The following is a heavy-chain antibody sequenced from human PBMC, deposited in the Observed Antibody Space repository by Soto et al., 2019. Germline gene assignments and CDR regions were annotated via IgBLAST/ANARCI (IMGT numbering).Heavy chain of an antibody. CDR3: ARESSGSARGGFDP. D-gene: IGHD6-13*01. V-gene: IGHV4-39*01. J-gene: IGHJ5*02. Sequence: QLQLQESGPGLLKTSETLSLTCTVSGGSISNSNYYWGWIRQPPGKGLEWIGSIYYSGSTYYSPSRKSRVTTSVDTSKNQSALNLKSVTAADAAVYYGARESSGSARGGFDPWGQGTPVTFSS. CDR2: IYYSGST. CDR1: GGSISNSNYY.